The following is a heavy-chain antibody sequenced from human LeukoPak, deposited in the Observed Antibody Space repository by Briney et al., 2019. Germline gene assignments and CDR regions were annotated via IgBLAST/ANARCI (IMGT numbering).Heavy chain of an antibody. CDR1: GFTFSSYA. Sequence: GGSLRLSCAASGFTFSSYAMSWVRQAPGKGLEWVSAISGSGRSTYYADSVKGRFTISRDNSKNTLYLQMNSLRAEDTAVYYCARELVVPAAKVGYFDYWGQGTLVTVSS. D-gene: IGHD2-2*01. CDR3: ARELVVPAAKVGYFDY. CDR2: ISGSGRST. J-gene: IGHJ4*02. V-gene: IGHV3-23*01.